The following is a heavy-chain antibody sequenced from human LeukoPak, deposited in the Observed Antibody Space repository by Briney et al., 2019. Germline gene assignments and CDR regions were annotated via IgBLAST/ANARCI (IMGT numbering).Heavy chain of an antibody. CDR1: GGSISSYY. CDR2: IYYSGST. CDR3: AGRRRDAFDI. D-gene: IGHD5-24*01. V-gene: IGHV4-59*12. J-gene: IGHJ3*02. Sequence: SETLSLTCTVSGGSISSYYWSWIRQPPGKGLEWIEYIYYSGSTNYNPSLKSRVTISVDTSKNQFSPKLSSVTAADTAVYYCAGRRRDAFDIWGQGTMVTVSS.